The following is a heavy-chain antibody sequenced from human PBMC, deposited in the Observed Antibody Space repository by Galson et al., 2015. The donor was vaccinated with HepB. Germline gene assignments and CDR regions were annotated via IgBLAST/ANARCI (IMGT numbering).Heavy chain of an antibody. CDR3: VRTYGGEFEAPFDP. Sequence: SVKVSCKAYGYTFTSYGISWVRQAPGQGLEWMGWISGNTGNTNYVQKFQDRVTMTTDTPTSTAFMELRSLRADDTAIYYCVRTYGGEFEAPFDPLGQGTLVTVSS. CDR1: GYTFTSYG. D-gene: IGHD3-16*01. V-gene: IGHV1-18*01. J-gene: IGHJ5*02. CDR2: ISGNTGNT.